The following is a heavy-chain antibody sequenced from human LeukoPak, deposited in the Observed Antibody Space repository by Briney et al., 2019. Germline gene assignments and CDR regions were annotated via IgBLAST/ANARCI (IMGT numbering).Heavy chain of an antibody. CDR1: GGSISSGDYY. Sequence: PSETLSLTCTVSGGSISSGDYYWSWIRQPPGKGLEWIGYIYYSGSTYYNPSLKSRVTISVDTSKNQFSLKLSSVTAADTAVYYCARGAVVRGVIPAFSYWGQGTLVTVSS. J-gene: IGHJ4*02. D-gene: IGHD3-10*01. CDR3: ARGAVVRGVIPAFSY. CDR2: IYYSGST. V-gene: IGHV4-30-4*08.